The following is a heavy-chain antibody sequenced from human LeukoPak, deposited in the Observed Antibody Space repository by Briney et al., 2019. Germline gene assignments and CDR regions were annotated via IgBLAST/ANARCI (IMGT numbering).Heavy chain of an antibody. CDR1: GDSFSSNNTA. CDR2: TSYRSKWHN. V-gene: IGHV6-1*01. Sequence: SQTLSLTCAVSGDSFSSNNTAWIWITQSPSIDLKWLGSTSYRSKWHNNYAVSVKSRLTIHPATPQTQFSLQLNPVTPEDTAVYYCARNGYYFDYWGQGTLVTVSS. J-gene: IGHJ4*02. CDR3: ARNGYYFDY.